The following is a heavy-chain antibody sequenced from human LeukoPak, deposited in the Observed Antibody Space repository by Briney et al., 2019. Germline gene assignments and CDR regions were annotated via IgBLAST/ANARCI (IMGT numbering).Heavy chain of an antibody. CDR2: FDPEGGET. Sequence: PSVKVSCKVSGYTLTELSMHWVRQAPGKGLEWMGGFDPEGGETIYAQKFQGRVTMTEDTSTDTAYMELSSLRSEDTAVYYCATHPTRYSSGWYDYWGQGTLVTVSS. D-gene: IGHD6-19*01. J-gene: IGHJ4*02. CDR1: GYTLTELS. CDR3: ATHPTRYSSGWYDY. V-gene: IGHV1-24*01.